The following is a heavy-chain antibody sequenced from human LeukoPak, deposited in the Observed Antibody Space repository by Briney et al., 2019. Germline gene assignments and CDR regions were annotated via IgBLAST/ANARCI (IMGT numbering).Heavy chain of an antibody. CDR2: VYFSGST. V-gene: IGHV4-59*02. CDR3: ARIFRGAYFDY. D-gene: IGHD3-10*01. CDR1: RGSVTSYY. Sequence: PSETLSLTCTVSRGSVTSYYWSWIRQPPGKGLEWIGDVYFSGSTNYNPSLKSRVTVSDDKSKNQFSLKLSSVTAADTAVYYCARIFRGAYFDYWGQGTLVTVSS. J-gene: IGHJ4*02.